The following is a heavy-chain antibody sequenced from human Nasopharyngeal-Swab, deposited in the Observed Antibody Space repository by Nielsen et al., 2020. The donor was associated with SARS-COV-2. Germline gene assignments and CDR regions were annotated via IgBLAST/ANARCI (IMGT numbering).Heavy chain of an antibody. J-gene: IGHJ6*03. V-gene: IGHV4-39*01. CDR3: ARQIYDFWSGYGLVYYYYMDV. Sequence: WILQPPGKGLEWIGSIYYSGSTNYNPSLKSRVTISVDTSKNQFSLKLSSVTAADTAVYYCARQIYDFWSGYGLVYYYYMDVWGKGTTVTVSS. D-gene: IGHD3-3*01. CDR2: IYYSGST.